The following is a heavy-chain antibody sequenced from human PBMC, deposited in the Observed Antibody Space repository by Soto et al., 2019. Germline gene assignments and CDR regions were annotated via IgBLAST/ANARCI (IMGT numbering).Heavy chain of an antibody. J-gene: IGHJ4*02. Sequence: SATLSITGTGSGVSVNSGDYYWSWIRQPPGKGLEWIGYFYYSGITNYNPSLKSRVTISADTSKNQFSLKLRSVTAADAAVYYCARVTVAVPATTHYFDYWGQGTPVTVSS. V-gene: IGHV4-61*08. CDR1: GVSVNSGDYY. CDR3: ARVTVAVPATTHYFDY. D-gene: IGHD1-26*01. CDR2: FYYSGIT.